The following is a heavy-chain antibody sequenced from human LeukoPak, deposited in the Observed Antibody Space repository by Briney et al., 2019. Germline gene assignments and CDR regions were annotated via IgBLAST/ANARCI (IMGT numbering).Heavy chain of an antibody. CDR3: ARVDYYDSSAYPPFDF. CDR1: GFTFSSYE. D-gene: IGHD3-22*01. V-gene: IGHV3-48*03. J-gene: IGHJ4*02. Sequence: TGGSLRLSCAASGFTFSSYEMNWVRQAPGKGLEWVSYISSSSTTIYYADSVKGRFTISRDNAKNSLYLQMNSLRAEDTAVYYCARVDYYDSSAYPPFDFWGQGTLVTVSS. CDR2: ISSSSTTI.